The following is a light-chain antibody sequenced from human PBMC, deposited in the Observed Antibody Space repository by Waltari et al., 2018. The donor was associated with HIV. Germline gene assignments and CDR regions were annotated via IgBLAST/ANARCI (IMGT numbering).Light chain of an antibody. J-gene: IGLJ2*01. CDR2: EVT. V-gene: IGLV3-1*01. CDR1: RLGYKY. Sequence: SYELTQPPSVSVSPGQPSPIPCSGDRLGYKYVSWYQQKPGQAPVLVVYEVTSRPSGIPERFSGARSGDTATLTISGTQSRDEADFYCQTWDSNSGVFGGGTKLTVL. CDR3: QTWDSNSGV.